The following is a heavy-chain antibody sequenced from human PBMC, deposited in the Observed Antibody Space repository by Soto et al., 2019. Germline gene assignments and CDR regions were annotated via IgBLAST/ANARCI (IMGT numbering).Heavy chain of an antibody. J-gene: IGHJ4*02. V-gene: IGHV3-30*03. CDR2: IPGDGGNK. D-gene: IGHD2-21*01. CDR1: GFTVSTYG. CDR3: IGEVASGY. Sequence: QVQLVESGGGVVQPGRSLRLSCAVSGFTVSTYGMHWVRQAPGKGLEWVAVIPGDGGNKYYAESGKGRFTISRDNSRNTLSVEMNSLRGDGMAVYYCIGEVASGYWGQGTLVTVSS.